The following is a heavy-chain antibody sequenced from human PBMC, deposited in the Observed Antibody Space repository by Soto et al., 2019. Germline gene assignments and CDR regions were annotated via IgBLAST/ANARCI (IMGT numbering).Heavy chain of an antibody. D-gene: IGHD3-9*01. CDR2: ISSSGSTI. J-gene: IGHJ5*02. Sequence: QVQLVESGGGLVKPGGSLRLSCAASGFTFSDYYMSWIRQAPGKGLEWVSYISSSGSTIYYEDSVKGRFTISRDNAKNSLYLQMNSLRAADTAVYYCARGSYDILTGWEWNLFDPWGQGTLVTVSS. CDR1: GFTFSDYY. CDR3: ARGSYDILTGWEWNLFDP. V-gene: IGHV3-11*01.